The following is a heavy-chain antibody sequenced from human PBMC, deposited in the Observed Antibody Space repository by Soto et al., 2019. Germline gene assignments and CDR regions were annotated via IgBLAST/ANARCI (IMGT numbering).Heavy chain of an antibody. V-gene: IGHV1-69*01. CDR2: IIPIFGTE. CDR3: STSVYCSTTRCYYYYGLDV. J-gene: IGHJ6*02. D-gene: IGHD2-2*01. CDR1: GGTFSSHS. Sequence: QVQLVQSGAEVKKPESSVKVSCKVSGGTFSSHSINWVRQAPGQGPEWMGGIIPIFGTENYAQKFQGRVTITADESTSTAYMELSSLTSEDTALYYCSTSVYCSTTRCYYYYGLDVWGQRTTVIVSS.